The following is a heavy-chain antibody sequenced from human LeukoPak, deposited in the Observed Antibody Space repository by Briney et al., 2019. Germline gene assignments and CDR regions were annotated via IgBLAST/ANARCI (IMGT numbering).Heavy chain of an antibody. CDR2: IYYSGST. CDR1: GGSISSYY. Sequence: SETLSLTCTVSGGSISSYYWSWIRQPPGKGLEWIGYIYYSGSTNYNPSLKNRVTISVDTSKNQFSLKLSSVTAADTAVYYCARKPHYDFWSGYYHFDYWGQGTLVTVSS. V-gene: IGHV4-59*08. D-gene: IGHD3-3*01. J-gene: IGHJ4*02. CDR3: ARKPHYDFWSGYYHFDY.